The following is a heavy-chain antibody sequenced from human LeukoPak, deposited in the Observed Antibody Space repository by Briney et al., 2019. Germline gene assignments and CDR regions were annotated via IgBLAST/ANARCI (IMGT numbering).Heavy chain of an antibody. V-gene: IGHV1-18*01. D-gene: IGHD3-9*01. CDR2: INADNGNT. CDR3: ARTGLTTYYDILTGPIDY. Sequence: ASVKVSCKASGYTFTSYGISWVRQAPGQGLEWMGWINADNGNTNYAQKLQGRVTMTTDTSTSTAYMELRSLRSDDTAVYYCARTGLTTYYDILTGPIDYWGQGTLVTVSS. J-gene: IGHJ4*02. CDR1: GYTFTSYG.